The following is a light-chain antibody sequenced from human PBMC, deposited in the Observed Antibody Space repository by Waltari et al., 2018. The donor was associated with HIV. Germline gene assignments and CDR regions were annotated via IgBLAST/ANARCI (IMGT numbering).Light chain of an antibody. CDR3: QAWDTTTAV. J-gene: IGLJ1*01. CDR1: KLGLKY. CDR2: SDA. V-gene: IGLV3-1*01. Sequence: YDLTQPPSVSVSPGQTATITYSGDKLGLKYVSWYRQRPGQSPVLVIYSDAKRPSGIPERFSGSNSGSTATLTISGTQAMDEGDYYCQAWDTTTAVFGTGTRVTVL.